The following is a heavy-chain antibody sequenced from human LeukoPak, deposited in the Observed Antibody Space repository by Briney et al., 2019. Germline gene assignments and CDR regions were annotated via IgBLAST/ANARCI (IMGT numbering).Heavy chain of an antibody. J-gene: IGHJ6*02. D-gene: IGHD3-10*01. V-gene: IGHV3-30*02. CDR2: TRYDGSNR. CDR3: ARTLGVLLWFGTPDYYGMDV. Sequence: GGSLRLSFAASGFTFSSYGMHWVRQAPGKGLEWVAFTRYDGSNRYHADSVKGRFTISRDNSKNTLYLQMNSLRAEDTAVYYCARTLGVLLWFGTPDYYGMDVWGQGTTVTVSS. CDR1: GFTFSSYG.